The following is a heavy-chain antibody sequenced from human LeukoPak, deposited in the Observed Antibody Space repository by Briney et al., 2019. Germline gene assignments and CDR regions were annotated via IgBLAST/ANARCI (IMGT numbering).Heavy chain of an antibody. D-gene: IGHD7-27*01. J-gene: IGHJ3*02. CDR2: IYPGDSDT. V-gene: IGHV5-51*01. CDR1: GYIYTSYW. CDR3: ATTTGEGAFDI. Sequence: GESLKISCNSSGYIYTSYWIGWVRQMPGKGLEWMGIIYPGDSDTRYSPSFQGQVTISADKSISTAYLQWSSLKASDTAMYYCATTTGEGAFDIWGQGTMVTVSS.